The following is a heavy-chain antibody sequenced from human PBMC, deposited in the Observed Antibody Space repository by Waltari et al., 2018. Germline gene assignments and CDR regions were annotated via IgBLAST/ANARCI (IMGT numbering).Heavy chain of an antibody. CDR2: IFHSGNT. CDR3: VRNQWKVSLFDF. V-gene: IGHV4-4*02. Sequence: QVHLQESGPGLVQPSGTLSLTCDVSGVSLIGTNYWSWVRQPPGKGLEWIGEIFHSGNTNYNSSLKSRVTISMDTSKNQCSLTLSSVTAADTAVYYCVRNQWKVSLFDFWGQGAKVSVSS. D-gene: IGHD1-1*01. J-gene: IGHJ4*02. CDR1: GVSLIGTNY.